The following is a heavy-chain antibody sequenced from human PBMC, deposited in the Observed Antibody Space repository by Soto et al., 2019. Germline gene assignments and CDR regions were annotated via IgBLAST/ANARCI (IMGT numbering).Heavy chain of an antibody. CDR3: AKDRASHYYYYYMDV. D-gene: IGHD1-26*01. CDR1: GFTFSSYA. Sequence: GGSLRLSCAASGFTFSSYAMSWVRQAPGKGLERVSAISGSGGSTYYADSVKGRFTISRDNSKNTLYLQMNSLRAEDTAVYYFAKDRASHYYYYYMDVWGKGTTVTVSS. J-gene: IGHJ6*03. V-gene: IGHV3-23*01. CDR2: ISGSGGST.